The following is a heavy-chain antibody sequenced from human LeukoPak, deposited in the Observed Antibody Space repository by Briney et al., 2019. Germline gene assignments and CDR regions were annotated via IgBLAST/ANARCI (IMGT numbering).Heavy chain of an antibody. J-gene: IGHJ5*02. CDR3: ARLTYSSSWGLFFDP. CDR1: GGSISSYY. CDR2: IYTSGST. D-gene: IGHD6-13*01. V-gene: IGHV4-4*07. Sequence: SETLSLTCTVSGGSISSYYWSWIRQPAGKGLEWIGRIYTSGSTNYNPSLKSRVTMSVDTSKNQFSLKLSSVTAADTAVYYCARLTYSSSWGLFFDPWGQGTLVTVSS.